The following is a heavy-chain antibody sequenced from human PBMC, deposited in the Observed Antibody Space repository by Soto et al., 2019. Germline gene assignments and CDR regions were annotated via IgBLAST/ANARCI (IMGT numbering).Heavy chain of an antibody. J-gene: IGHJ5*02. CDR2: IYYSGST. CDR3: AREYYYDSSGYYNWFDP. V-gene: IGHV4-30-4*01. CDR1: GGSISSGDYY. Sequence: SETLSLTCTVSGGSISSGDYYWSWIRQPPGKGLEWIGYIYYSGSTYYNPSLKSRVTISVDTSKNQFSLKLSSVTAADTAVYYCAREYYYDSSGYYNWFDPWGQATLVTVS. D-gene: IGHD3-22*01.